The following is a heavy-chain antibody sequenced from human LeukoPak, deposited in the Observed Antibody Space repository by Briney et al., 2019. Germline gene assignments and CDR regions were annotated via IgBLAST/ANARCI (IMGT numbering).Heavy chain of an antibody. D-gene: IGHD1-26*01. CDR3: VKELGATLDDGFDI. CDR1: GFTFSSYS. Sequence: GGSLRLSCAASGFTFSSYSMNWVRQAPGKGLEWVSSISSSSSYIYYADSVKGRFTVSRDNAKNSLYLQMNSLRPEDTALYYCVKELGATLDDGFDIWGQGTMVTVSS. J-gene: IGHJ3*02. V-gene: IGHV3-21*04. CDR2: ISSSSSYI.